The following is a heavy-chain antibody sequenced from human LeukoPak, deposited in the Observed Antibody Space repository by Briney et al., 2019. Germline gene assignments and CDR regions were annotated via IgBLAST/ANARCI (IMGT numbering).Heavy chain of an antibody. CDR1: GDSVSSNSAA. CDR3: ARDLSGHYGDYFYYYYMDV. J-gene: IGHJ6*03. D-gene: IGHD4-17*01. CDR2: TYYRSKWYN. Sequence: SQTLSLTCAISGDSVSSNSAAWNWIRQSPSRGLEWLGRTYYRSKWYNDYAVSVKSRITINPDTSKNQFSLQLNSVTPEDTAVYYCARDLSGHYGDYFYYYYMDVWGKGTTVTVSS. V-gene: IGHV6-1*01.